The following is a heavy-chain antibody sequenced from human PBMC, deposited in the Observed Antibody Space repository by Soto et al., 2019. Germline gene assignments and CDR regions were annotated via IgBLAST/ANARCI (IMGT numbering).Heavy chain of an antibody. D-gene: IGHD2-2*01. CDR2: ISSSSSYI. CDR3: ASEYQLLYRSLDY. Sequence: EVQLVESGGGLVKPGGALRLSCAASGFTFSSYSMNWVRQAPGKGLEWVSSISSSSSYIYYADSVKGRFTISRDNAKNSLCLQMNSLRAEDTAVYYCASEYQLLYRSLDYWGQGTLVTVSS. J-gene: IGHJ4*02. CDR1: GFTFSSYS. V-gene: IGHV3-21*01.